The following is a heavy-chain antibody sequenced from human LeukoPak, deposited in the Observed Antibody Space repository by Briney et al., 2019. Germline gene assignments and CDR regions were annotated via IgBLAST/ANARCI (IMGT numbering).Heavy chain of an antibody. CDR3: AKSTGYSYGLGRIYYFDY. V-gene: IGHV3-9*01. CDR2: ISWNSGSI. CDR1: GFTFDDYA. J-gene: IGHJ4*02. Sequence: GESLRLSCAASGFTFDDYAMHWVRQAPGKGLEWVSGISWNSGSIGYADSVKGRFTISRDNAKNSLYLQMNSLRAENTALYYCAKSTGYSYGLGRIYYFDYWGQGTLVTVSS. D-gene: IGHD5-18*01.